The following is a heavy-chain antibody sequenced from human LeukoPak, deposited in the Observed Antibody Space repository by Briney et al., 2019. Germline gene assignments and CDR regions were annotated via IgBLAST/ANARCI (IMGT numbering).Heavy chain of an antibody. V-gene: IGHV3-23*01. CDR3: AKDSVGVAGPDY. CDR2: ISVDGGGT. CDR1: GFTFSMYA. Sequence: QAGGSLRLSCAASGFTFSMYAMSWVHQAPGKGLEWVSVISVDGGGTYYADSVKGRFTISRDNSKSTLYLQMNSLRAEDTAVYYCAKDSVGVAGPDYWGQGSLVSVSS. D-gene: IGHD6-19*01. J-gene: IGHJ4*02.